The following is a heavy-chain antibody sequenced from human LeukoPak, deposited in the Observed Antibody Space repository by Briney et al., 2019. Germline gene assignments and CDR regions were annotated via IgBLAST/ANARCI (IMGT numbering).Heavy chain of an antibody. CDR2: ISGSGGST. V-gene: IGHV3-23*01. J-gene: IGHJ4*02. D-gene: IGHD3-10*01. Sequence: PGGSLRLSCAASGFTFSSYAMSWVRQAPGKGLEGVSAISGSGGSTYYADSVKGRFTISRDNSKNTLYLQMNSLRAEDTAVYYCAKDLLYYYGSGSSRGFDYWGQGTLVTVPS. CDR1: GFTFSSYA. CDR3: AKDLLYYYGSGSSRGFDY.